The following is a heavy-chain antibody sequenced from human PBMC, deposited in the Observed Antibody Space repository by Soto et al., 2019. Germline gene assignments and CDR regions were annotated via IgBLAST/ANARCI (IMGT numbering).Heavy chain of an antibody. CDR3: ARRLATVRRDLTWFDP. CDR2: INHSGST. Sequence: QVQLQQWGAGLLKPSETLSLTCAVYGGSFSGYYWSWIRQPPGKGLAWFGEINHSGSTNYNPSLKSRDTISVDTSKHQSALKLSSVTATATDVYYSARRLATVRRDLTWFDPWGQGTLVTVSS. CDR1: GGSFSGYY. V-gene: IGHV4-34*01. D-gene: IGHD5-12*01. J-gene: IGHJ5*02.